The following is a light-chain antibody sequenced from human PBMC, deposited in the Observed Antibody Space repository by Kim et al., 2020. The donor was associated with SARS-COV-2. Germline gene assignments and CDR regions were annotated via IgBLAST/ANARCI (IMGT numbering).Light chain of an antibody. V-gene: IGLV2-11*01. J-gene: IGLJ1*01. CDR2: DVS. CDR3: CSYAGTSYV. Sequence: PGQSVTISFTGTISDVSGYNYVSWYQHHPPKAPNLMIYDVSKRPSGVPDRFSDSKSGNTASLTISGLQAEDEADYYCCSYAGTSYVFGTGTKVTVL. CDR1: ISDVSGYNY.